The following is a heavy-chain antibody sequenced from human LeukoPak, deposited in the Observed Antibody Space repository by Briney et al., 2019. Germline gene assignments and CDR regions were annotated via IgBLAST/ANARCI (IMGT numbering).Heavy chain of an antibody. Sequence: PGGSLRLSCAASGFNFNNYGMRWVRQTPGKGLEWVAFIRFDATNKYYADSVKGRFTISRDNSKNTLYLQMNSLRAEDTAVYYCAKDRANEVDFDYWGQGTLVTVSS. J-gene: IGHJ4*02. CDR3: AKDRANEVDFDY. CDR1: GFNFNNYG. D-gene: IGHD1-1*01. CDR2: IRFDATNK. V-gene: IGHV3-30*02.